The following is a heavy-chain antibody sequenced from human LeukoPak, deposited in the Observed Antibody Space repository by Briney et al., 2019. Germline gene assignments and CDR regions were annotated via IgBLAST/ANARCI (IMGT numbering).Heavy chain of an antibody. CDR2: INPSGGGT. CDR1: GYTFTNYY. Sequence: GASVKVSCKASGYTFTNYYMHWVRRAPGQGLEWMGMINPSGGGTGYAQRFQGRVTMTRDTSTSTVYMDLSSLRSEDTAVYYCARVSMGATYFRAFDIWGQGTMVTVSS. J-gene: IGHJ3*02. D-gene: IGHD1-26*01. V-gene: IGHV1-46*01. CDR3: ARVSMGATYFRAFDI.